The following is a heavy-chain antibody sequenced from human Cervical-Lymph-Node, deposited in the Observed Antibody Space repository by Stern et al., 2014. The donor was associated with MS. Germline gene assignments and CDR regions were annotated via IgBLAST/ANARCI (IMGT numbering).Heavy chain of an antibody. Sequence: QVQLVESGAEVQKPGSSVKVSCRGSGGTFSRSDISWVRQDPGQGLEWMGGIIPIIGTANYAQKYQGRVTITADESTSTAYMELSSLRSEDTAIYYCALGGFGHYFEYWGQGTLVTVSS. CDR3: ALGGFGHYFEY. CDR1: GGTFSRSD. V-gene: IGHV1-69*01. CDR2: IIPIIGTA. D-gene: IGHD3-10*01. J-gene: IGHJ4*02.